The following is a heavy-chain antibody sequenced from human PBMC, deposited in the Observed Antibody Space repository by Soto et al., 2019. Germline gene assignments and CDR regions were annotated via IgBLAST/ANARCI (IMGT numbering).Heavy chain of an antibody. J-gene: IGHJ3*02. CDR2: MNPSGGNT. CDR3: ARVGATQDAFDI. Sequence: ASVKVSCKASGYTFTNYYIHWLRQAPGQGLEWMGIMNPSGGNTNYAQKFQGRVTMTRDTSTSTGYMDLNSLRSEDTAVYYCARVGATQDAFDIWGQGTMVTVSS. D-gene: IGHD1-26*01. V-gene: IGHV1-46*01. CDR1: GYTFTNYY.